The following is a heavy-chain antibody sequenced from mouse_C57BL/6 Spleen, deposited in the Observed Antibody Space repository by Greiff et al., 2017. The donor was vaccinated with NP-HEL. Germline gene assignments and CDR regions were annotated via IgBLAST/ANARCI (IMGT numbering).Heavy chain of an antibody. CDR3: ARHHYYDYDGEAWFAY. Sequence: DVMLVESGGGLVQPGGSLKLSCAASGFTFSDYYMYWVRQTPEKRLEWVAYISNGGGSTYYPDTVKGRFTISRDNAKNTLYLQMSRLKSEDTAMYYCARHHYYDYDGEAWFAYWGQGTLVTVSA. CDR2: ISNGGGST. CDR1: GFTFSDYY. D-gene: IGHD2-4*01. V-gene: IGHV5-12*01. J-gene: IGHJ3*01.